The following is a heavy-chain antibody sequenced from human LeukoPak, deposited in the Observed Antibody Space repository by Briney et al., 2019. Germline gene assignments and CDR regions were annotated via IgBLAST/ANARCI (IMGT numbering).Heavy chain of an antibody. CDR3: AREPGNYLYYFDY. Sequence: GGSLRLSCAAPGFTFSSYWMHWVRHAPGRGLVWVSRINTDGSSTSYVDSVKGRFTISRDNAKNTLYLQMNSLRAEDTAVYYCAREPGNYLYYFDYWGQGTLVTVSS. CDR1: GFTFSSYW. V-gene: IGHV3-74*01. CDR2: INTDGSST. D-gene: IGHD1-7*01. J-gene: IGHJ4*02.